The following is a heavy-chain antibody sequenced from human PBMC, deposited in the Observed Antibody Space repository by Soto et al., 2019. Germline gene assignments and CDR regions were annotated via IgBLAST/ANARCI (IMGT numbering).Heavy chain of an antibody. CDR3: ARGGVVRDYYYGMDV. J-gene: IGHJ6*02. Sequence: QVQLQQWGAGLLKPSETLSLTCAVYGGSFSGYYWSWIRQPPGKGLEWIGEINHSGSTNYNPSLKSRVTISVDTFKNQFSLKLSSVTAADTAVYYCARGGVVRDYYYGMDVWGQGTTVTVSS. V-gene: IGHV4-34*01. CDR2: INHSGST. D-gene: IGHD3-3*01. CDR1: GGSFSGYY.